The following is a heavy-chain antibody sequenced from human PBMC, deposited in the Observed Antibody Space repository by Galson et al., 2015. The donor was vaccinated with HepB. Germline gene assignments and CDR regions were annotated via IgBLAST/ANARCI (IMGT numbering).Heavy chain of an antibody. Sequence: SLRLSCAASGFRFNIYDMSWVRQAPGKGLEWVSGITNSGGRRHYAEPGKGRFTISRDNSKNTVFLQTSSLRAEDTAIYYCAKGAYMSSYSLYGMDAWGQGTTVIVSS. CDR1: GFRFNIYD. CDR2: ITNSGGRR. V-gene: IGHV3-23*01. J-gene: IGHJ6*02. D-gene: IGHD6-6*01. CDR3: AKGAYMSSYSLYGMDA.